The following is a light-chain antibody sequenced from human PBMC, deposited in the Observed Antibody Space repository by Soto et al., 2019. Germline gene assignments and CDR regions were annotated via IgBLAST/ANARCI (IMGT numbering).Light chain of an antibody. J-gene: IGLJ1*01. CDR1: ISDVGAYNY. CDR3: SSKRDSSTLFV. CDR2: EVT. V-gene: IGLV2-14*01. Sequence: QSPLTQPASVSGSRGQSSTISCTGTISDVGAYNYVSWYQHHPGKVPKLLIYEVTNRPSGVSDRFSGSKSGNTASLTISGLQAEDEADYYCSSKRDSSTLFVFGTGTKVTVL.